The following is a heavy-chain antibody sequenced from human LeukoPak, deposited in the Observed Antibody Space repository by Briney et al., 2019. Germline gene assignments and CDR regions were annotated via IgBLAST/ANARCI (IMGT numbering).Heavy chain of an antibody. CDR3: ARGPARWRWTPTCPIYFDY. CDR2: ISSSSSYI. J-gene: IGHJ4*02. V-gene: IGHV3-21*01. CDR1: GFTFSSYS. D-gene: IGHD5-24*01. Sequence: GGSLRLSCAASGFTFSSYSMNWVRQAPGKGLGWVSSISSSSSYIYYADSVKGRFTISRDNAKNSLYLQMNSLRAEDTAVYYCARGPARWRWTPTCPIYFDYWGQGTLVTVSS.